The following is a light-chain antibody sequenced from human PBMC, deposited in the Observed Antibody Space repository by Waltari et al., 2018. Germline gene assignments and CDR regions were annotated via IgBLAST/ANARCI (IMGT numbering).Light chain of an antibody. CDR3: SSYTTTSTRL. Sequence: QSALTQPASVSGSPGQSITISCTGTSSDVGAYNYVSWYQQHPGKAPKLIIYDVSYRPSGSSNRFSGSKSGNTASLTISGLQTEDEADYYCSSYTTTSTRLFGGGTKLTVL. CDR1: SSDVGAYNY. CDR2: DVS. J-gene: IGLJ2*01. V-gene: IGLV2-14*03.